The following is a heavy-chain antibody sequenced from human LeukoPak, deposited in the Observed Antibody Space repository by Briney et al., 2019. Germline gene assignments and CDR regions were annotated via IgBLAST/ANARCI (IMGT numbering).Heavy chain of an antibody. Sequence: GGSLRLSCAASGFTFSSYSMNWVRQAPGKGLEWVSYISSSSSTIYYADSVKGRFTISRDNAKNSLYLQMNSLRAEDTAVYYCARGFSVDTAMPGGGYWGQGTLVTVSS. J-gene: IGHJ4*02. CDR2: ISSSSSTI. V-gene: IGHV3-48*04. D-gene: IGHD5-18*01. CDR1: GFTFSSYS. CDR3: ARGFSVDTAMPGGGY.